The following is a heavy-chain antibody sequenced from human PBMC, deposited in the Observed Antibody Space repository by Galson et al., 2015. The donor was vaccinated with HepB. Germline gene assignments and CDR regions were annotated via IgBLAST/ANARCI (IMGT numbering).Heavy chain of an antibody. CDR2: IYHSGST. Sequence: ETLSLTCAVSGGSISTTNWWYWVRQPPGKGLEWIGEIYHSGSTNYNPSLKNRVTISLDKSKNQFSVTLTSVTAADTAVYYCARTALDFRYIDYWDQGTLVTVSS. CDR1: GGSISTTNW. D-gene: IGHD3/OR15-3a*01. V-gene: IGHV4-4*02. J-gene: IGHJ4*02. CDR3: ARTALDFRYIDY.